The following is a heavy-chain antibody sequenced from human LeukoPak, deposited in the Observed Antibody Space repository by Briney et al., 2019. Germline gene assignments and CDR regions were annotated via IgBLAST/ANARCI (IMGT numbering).Heavy chain of an antibody. Sequence: GGSLRLSCAASGFTFSSYAMSWVRQAPGKGLEWASAISGSGGSTYYADSVKGRFTISRDNSKNTLYLQMNSLRAEDTAVYYCVNPGVSYFDYWGQGTLVTVSS. CDR1: GFTFSSYA. D-gene: IGHD4-23*01. CDR3: VNPGVSYFDY. CDR2: ISGSGGST. V-gene: IGHV3-23*01. J-gene: IGHJ4*02.